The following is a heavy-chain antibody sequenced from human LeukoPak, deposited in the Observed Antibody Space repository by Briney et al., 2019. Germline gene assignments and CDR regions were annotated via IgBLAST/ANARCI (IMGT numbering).Heavy chain of an antibody. J-gene: IGHJ4*02. Sequence: GGSLRLSCAASGFTFSSYSMNWVRRAPGKGLEWLSSISSSSSYIYYADSVKGRFTISRDNAKNSLYLQMNSLRAEDTAVYYCARGYRGYSYVGLFDYWGQGTLVTVSS. CDR2: ISSSSSYI. V-gene: IGHV3-21*01. CDR3: ARGYRGYSYVGLFDY. D-gene: IGHD5-18*01. CDR1: GFTFSSYS.